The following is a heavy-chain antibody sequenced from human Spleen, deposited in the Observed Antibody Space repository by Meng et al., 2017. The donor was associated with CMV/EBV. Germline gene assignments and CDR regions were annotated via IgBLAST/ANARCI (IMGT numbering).Heavy chain of an antibody. CDR2: INSDGSST. D-gene: IGHD3-16*01. J-gene: IGHJ4*02. CDR3: ARVALRPHYYFDY. Sequence: AYGFTYSSPGIHCVSQAPGEGLVWVSRINSDGSSTSYADSVKGRFTISRDNAKNTLYLQMSSLRAEDTAVYYCARVALRPHYYFDYWGQGILVTVSS. CDR1: GFTYSSPG. V-gene: IGHV3-74*01.